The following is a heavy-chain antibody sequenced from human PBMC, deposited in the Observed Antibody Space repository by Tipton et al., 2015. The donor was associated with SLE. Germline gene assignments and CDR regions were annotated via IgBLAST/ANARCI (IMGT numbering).Heavy chain of an antibody. CDR1: GFNFNKYA. V-gene: IGHV3-23*01. Sequence: SLRLSCAASGFNFNKYAMTWVRQAPGQGLGWVSTISGSGGTTYYADSVKGRFTISRDNSKNTLYLQMNSLRAEDTAVYYCASEGSDDYYSFHHWGQGTLVTVSS. J-gene: IGHJ4*02. CDR2: ISGSGGTT. D-gene: IGHD3-22*01. CDR3: ASEGSDDYYSFHH.